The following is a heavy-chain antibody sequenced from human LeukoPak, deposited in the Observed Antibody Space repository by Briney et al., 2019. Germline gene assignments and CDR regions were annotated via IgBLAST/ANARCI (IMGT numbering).Heavy chain of an antibody. D-gene: IGHD4/OR15-4a*01. CDR2: IYYSGST. J-gene: IGHJ4*02. CDR3: ARGLYGGYVNY. V-gene: IGHV4-61*01. CDR1: GGSVGSGSYY. Sequence: SETLSLTCTVSGGSVGSGSYYWSWIRQPPGNGLEWIGYIYYSGSTNYNPSLKGRVTIPVDTSKNQFSLKLSSVTAADTAVYYCARGLYGGYVNYWGQGTLVTVSS.